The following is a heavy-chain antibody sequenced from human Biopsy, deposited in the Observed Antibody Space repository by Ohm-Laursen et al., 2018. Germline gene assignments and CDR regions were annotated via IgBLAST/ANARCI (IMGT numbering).Heavy chain of an antibody. CDR1: VVTFSNYG. J-gene: IGHJ1*01. V-gene: IGHV1-69*06. CDR2: NIPILGTG. D-gene: IGHD3-9*01. Sequence: SSVKVSCKAPVVTFSNYGVNCVRQAPGQGLEWLRGNIPILGTGNYAQKFQDRVTVAADTSTSTATMELRSLRSDDTAVYYCATKLTGYFHHWGQGTLVIVSS. CDR3: ATKLTGYFHH.